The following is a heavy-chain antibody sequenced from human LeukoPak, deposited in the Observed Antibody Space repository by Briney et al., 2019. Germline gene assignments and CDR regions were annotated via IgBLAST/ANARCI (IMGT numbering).Heavy chain of an antibody. V-gene: IGHV4-4*07. J-gene: IGHJ6*03. D-gene: IGHD3-10*01. Sequence: SETLSLTCTVSGGSISSYYWSWIRQPAGKGLEWIGRIYSSGSTHYNSSLKSRVTMSVDTSKNQFSLKLSSVTAADTAVYYCAGGRSSMVRGYYYYYMDVWGKGTTVTISS. CDR2: IYSSGST. CDR3: AGGRSSMVRGYYYYYMDV. CDR1: GGSISSYY.